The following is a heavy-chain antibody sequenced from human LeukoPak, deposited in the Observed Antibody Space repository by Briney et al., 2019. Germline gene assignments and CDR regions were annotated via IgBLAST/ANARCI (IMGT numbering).Heavy chain of an antibody. V-gene: IGHV4/OR15-8*02. Sequence: SETLSLTCGVSGGSISGTNWWSWVRPPPGQGLEWIGEISLAGQTNYSPSLNGRVTMSLDKSSNQLSLHLTSVTAADTATYYCSRESGPFCPFGYWGQGTLVIVSS. CDR3: SRESGPFCPFGY. CDR2: ISLAGQT. CDR1: GGSISGTNW. J-gene: IGHJ4*02. D-gene: IGHD1-26*01.